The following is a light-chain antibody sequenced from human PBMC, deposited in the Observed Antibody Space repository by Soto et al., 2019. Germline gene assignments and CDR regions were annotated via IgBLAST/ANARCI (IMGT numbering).Light chain of an antibody. V-gene: IGKV3-20*01. CDR1: QSVSSSY. J-gene: IGKJ5*01. Sequence: EIVLTQSPGTLSLSPEERATLSCRASQSVSSSYLARYQPKPGQAPRHLIYGASSRATGIQDRLSGSGSGTDFTLTISRLEPEDLAVYYCQQDGSSPPITFGQGTRLEI. CDR3: QQDGSSPPIT. CDR2: GAS.